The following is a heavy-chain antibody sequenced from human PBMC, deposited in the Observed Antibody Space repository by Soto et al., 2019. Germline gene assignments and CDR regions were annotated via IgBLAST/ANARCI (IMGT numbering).Heavy chain of an antibody. J-gene: IGHJ6*02. CDR3: ARVRRNDASDYYGMDV. CDR2: ISSGSTTI. V-gene: IGHV3-48*02. Sequence: GGSLRLSCAASGFSFSTSTMNWVRQAPGKGLEWVSYISSGSTTIYYADSVKGRFTIARDNGKNSLYLQMNSLRDEDTAVYYCARVRRNDASDYYGMDVWGQGTTVTSP. CDR1: GFSFSTST. D-gene: IGHD1-1*01.